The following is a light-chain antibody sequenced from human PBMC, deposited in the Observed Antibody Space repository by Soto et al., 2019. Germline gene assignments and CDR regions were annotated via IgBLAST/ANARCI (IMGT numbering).Light chain of an antibody. J-gene: IGKJ3*01. CDR2: DAS. V-gene: IGKV3-11*01. CDR3: QQRSNWPPFT. CDR1: QSISNF. Sequence: EIVLTQSPATVSLSPGDRATLSCRASQSISNFLAWYQQKPGQAPRLLVYDASVRATGIPDRFSGSGSGTDFTITISRLEPEDFAMYYCQQRSNWPPFTFGPGTKVDIK.